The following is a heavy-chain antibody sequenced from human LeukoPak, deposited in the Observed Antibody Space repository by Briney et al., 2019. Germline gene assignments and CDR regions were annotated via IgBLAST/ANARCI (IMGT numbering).Heavy chain of an antibody. CDR2: IYHSGST. CDR1: GYSISSGYY. CDR3: ARQGGGAARVFDY. Sequence: SETLSLTCAVCGYSISSGYYWGWIRQPPGKGLEWIGSIYHSGSTYYNPSLKSRVPIPVDTSKNQFSLKLSSVTAADTAVYYCARQGGGAARVFDYWGQGTLVTVSS. D-gene: IGHD6-6*01. V-gene: IGHV4-38-2*01. J-gene: IGHJ4*02.